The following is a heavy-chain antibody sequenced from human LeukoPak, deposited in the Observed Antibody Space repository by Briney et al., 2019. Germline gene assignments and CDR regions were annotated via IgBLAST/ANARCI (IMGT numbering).Heavy chain of an antibody. Sequence: GGSLGLSCAASGFTFSSYGMHWVRQAPGKGLEWVAFIRYDGSNKYYADSVKGRFTISRDNSKNTLYLQMNSLRAEDTAVYYCAKDLRGYSYGSDAFDIWGQGTMGTVSS. J-gene: IGHJ3*02. CDR1: GFTFSSYG. CDR2: IRYDGSNK. D-gene: IGHD5-18*01. V-gene: IGHV3-30*02. CDR3: AKDLRGYSYGSDAFDI.